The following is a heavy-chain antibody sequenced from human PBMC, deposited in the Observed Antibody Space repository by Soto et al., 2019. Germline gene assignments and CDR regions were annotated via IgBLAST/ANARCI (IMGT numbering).Heavy chain of an antibody. CDR1: GGSMRNYF. Sequence: SETLSLTCTVSGGSMRNYFWTWIRQPPGKGLEWIGYIHHSGTTSFFPSYNPSLRSRVTISEDTSKNQFSLKLLSVTTADTAVYFCAAGEASSRNLAPYYLDFWGQGTLVTVSS. CDR2: IHHSGTT. V-gene: IGHV4-59*01. CDR3: AAGEASSRNLAPYYLDF. J-gene: IGHJ4*02. D-gene: IGHD6-13*01.